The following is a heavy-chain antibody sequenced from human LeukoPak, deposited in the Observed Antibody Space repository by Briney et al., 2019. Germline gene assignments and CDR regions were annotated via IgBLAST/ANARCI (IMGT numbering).Heavy chain of an antibody. CDR3: VRENISGTNWFDP. Sequence: SETLSLTCSVSDYSITTDHYWGWIRQPPGNGLEWIGSIYHSGSTYYNPSLKNRATISVDTSKNQFSLKLTSVTAADTALYYCVRENISGTNWFDPWGQGTLVTVSS. J-gene: IGHJ5*02. CDR1: DYSITTDHY. D-gene: IGHD3-10*01. V-gene: IGHV4-38-2*02. CDR2: IYHSGST.